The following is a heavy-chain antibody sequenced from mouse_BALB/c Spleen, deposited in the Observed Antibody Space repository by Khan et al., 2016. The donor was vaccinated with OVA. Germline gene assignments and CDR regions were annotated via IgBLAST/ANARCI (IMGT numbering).Heavy chain of an antibody. D-gene: IGHD2-1*01. CDR1: GYTFTNYG. J-gene: IGHJ3*01. V-gene: IGHV9-3-1*01. CDR2: INTYTGEP. Sequence: QIQLVQSGPELKKPGETVKISCKASGYTFTNYGMNWVKQAPGKGLKWMGWINTYTGEPTYADDFKGRFDFSFETSASTAYLQINNRKNADSATYFCARSNGNYLFAYWGQGTLVTVSA. CDR3: ARSNGNYLFAY.